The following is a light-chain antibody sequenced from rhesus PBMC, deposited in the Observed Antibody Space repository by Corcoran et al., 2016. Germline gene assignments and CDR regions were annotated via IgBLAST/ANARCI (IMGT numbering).Light chain of an antibody. CDR1: ENVNNY. Sequence: DIQMTQSPSSLPASVGDRVTITCRASENVNNYLNWYQQKPGKAPKLLIYKASTLQSGAPSRFSGSGSGTDYTFTISSLQAEVVATYYCQHGYGTPLTFGGGTKVEIK. J-gene: IGKJ4*01. V-gene: IGKV1-74*01. CDR3: QHGYGTPLT. CDR2: KAS.